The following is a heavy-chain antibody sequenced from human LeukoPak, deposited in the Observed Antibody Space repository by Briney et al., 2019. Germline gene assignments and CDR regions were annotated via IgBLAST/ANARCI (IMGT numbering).Heavy chain of an antibody. CDR1: GFPFSSYA. CDR3: ARIRYSGYDRGFDY. Sequence: SGGSLRLSCAASGFPFSSYAMSWVRQAPGKGLEWVSVIYSGGSTYYADSVKGRFTISRDNSKNTLYLQMNSLRAEDTAVYYCARIRYSGYDRGFDYWGQGTLVTVSS. J-gene: IGHJ4*02. CDR2: IYSGGST. D-gene: IGHD5-12*01. V-gene: IGHV3-66*01.